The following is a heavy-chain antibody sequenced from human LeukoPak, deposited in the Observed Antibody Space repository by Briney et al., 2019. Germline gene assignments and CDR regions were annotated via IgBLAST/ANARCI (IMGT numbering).Heavy chain of an antibody. CDR3: VRDFMGYCGGECYSR. V-gene: IGHV3-66*02. J-gene: IGHJ6*04. CDR2: IYSGGSS. D-gene: IGHD2-21*01. CDR1: GFTVSSSY. Sequence: GGSLRLSCAASGFTVSSSYMSWVRQAPGKGLEWVSVIYSGGSSYYPDSLKGQFTISRDNPKNTLYLQMNNLRAEDTAVYYCVRDFMGYCGGECYSRWGKGTTVTVSS.